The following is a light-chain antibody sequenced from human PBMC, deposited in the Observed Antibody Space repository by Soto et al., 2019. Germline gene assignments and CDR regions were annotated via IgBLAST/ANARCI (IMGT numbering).Light chain of an antibody. CDR1: QNINAW. Sequence: EIHMTQSPSSLSVSVGDRVTITCRTSQNINAWLAWYQQRPGQAPKLLIYKASTLESGVPSRFSGSGSGTDFTLTISSLQPEDFATYYCQQSYSTSWTFGQGTKVDIK. J-gene: IGKJ1*01. V-gene: IGKV1-5*03. CDR3: QQSYSTSWT. CDR2: KAS.